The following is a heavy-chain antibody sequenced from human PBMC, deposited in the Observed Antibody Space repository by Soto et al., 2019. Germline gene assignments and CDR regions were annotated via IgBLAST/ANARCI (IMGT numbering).Heavy chain of an antibody. J-gene: IGHJ3*02. D-gene: IGHD3-9*01. CDR3: ARHTDDILTGNEALDI. CDR1: GASINGYY. V-gene: IGHV4-59*08. CDR2: IYYYGTT. Sequence: QVQLQESGPGVLKPSETLSLTCTVSGASINGYYWSWIRQSPGKGLEWIGYIYYYGTTNYNPTLKRRVTISVDTSKNPFSLKLSSVAAADTAVYYCARHTDDILTGNEALDIWGQGTMVTVSS.